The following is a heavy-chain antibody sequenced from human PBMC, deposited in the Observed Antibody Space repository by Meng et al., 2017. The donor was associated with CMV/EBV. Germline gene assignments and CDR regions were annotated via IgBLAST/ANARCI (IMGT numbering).Heavy chain of an antibody. CDR3: ARDQLYSSSSGAFDI. CDR1: GGTFSSYP. Sequence: SVKVSCKASGGTFSSYPISWVRQAPGQGLEWMGRIIPILGIANYAQKFQGRVTITADKSTSTAYMELSSLRSEDTAVYYCARDQLYSSSSGAFDIWGQGTMVTVSS. V-gene: IGHV1-69*04. D-gene: IGHD6-6*01. CDR2: IIPILGIA. J-gene: IGHJ3*02.